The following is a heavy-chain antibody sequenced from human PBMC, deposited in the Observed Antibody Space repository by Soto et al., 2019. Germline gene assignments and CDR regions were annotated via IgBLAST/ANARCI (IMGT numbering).Heavy chain of an antibody. J-gene: IGHJ6*02. Sequence: SETLSLTCTVSCASVTSYCWSWIRQPAGKGLDWIGRIYSSGYTDYKPSLKSRVTLSLAKSQNQVSLKLSSVTAADSGTYYCAGDGVGAHGMDVWGQGTTVTVSS. CDR3: AGDGVGAHGMDV. CDR2: IYSSGYT. CDR1: CASVTSYC. V-gene: IGHV4-4*07. D-gene: IGHD1-26*01.